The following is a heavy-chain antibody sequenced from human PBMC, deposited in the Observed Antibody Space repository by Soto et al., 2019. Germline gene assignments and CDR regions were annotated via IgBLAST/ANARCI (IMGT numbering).Heavy chain of an antibody. CDR1: GYTFTSYG. V-gene: IGHV1-18*01. Sequence: ASVKVSCKASGYTFTSYGISWVRQAPGQGLEWMGWISAYNGNTNYAQKLQGRVTMTTDTSTSTAYMELRSLRSDDTAVYYCARDIVVVPAAIRHYYYGMDVWGQGTTVTVSS. CDR3: ARDIVVVPAAIRHYYYGMDV. J-gene: IGHJ6*02. CDR2: ISAYNGNT. D-gene: IGHD2-2*01.